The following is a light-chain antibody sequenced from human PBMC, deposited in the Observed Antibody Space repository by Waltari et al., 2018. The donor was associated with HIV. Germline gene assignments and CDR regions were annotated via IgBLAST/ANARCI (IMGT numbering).Light chain of an antibody. J-gene: IGLJ3*02. CDR2: GNT. V-gene: IGLV1-40*01. CDR1: SSNIGAGSD. Sequence: QSVLTQRPSVSGAPGQRVTISCAGSSSNIGAGSDVHWYQQLPGTAPKLLLYGNTNRPSGVPDRFSGSRSGTSASLAITGLQAEDEADYYCQSYDSSLRGSVFGGGTKLTV. CDR3: QSYDSSLRGSV.